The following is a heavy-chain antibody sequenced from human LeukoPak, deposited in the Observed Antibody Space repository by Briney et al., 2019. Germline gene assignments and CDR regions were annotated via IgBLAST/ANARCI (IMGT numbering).Heavy chain of an antibody. CDR1: GFTFRNFW. V-gene: IGHV3-7*03. Sequence: GGPLRLSCAASGFTFRNFWMTWVRQAPGKGLEWVANINQDGSEKHYVGSVKGRFTNSRENAKNSLYLQMSSLRAEDTAVYYCGGPNPLLERPSAMDVWGQGTTVTVSS. J-gene: IGHJ6*02. CDR2: INQDGSEK. CDR3: GGPNPLLERPSAMDV. D-gene: IGHD6-25*01.